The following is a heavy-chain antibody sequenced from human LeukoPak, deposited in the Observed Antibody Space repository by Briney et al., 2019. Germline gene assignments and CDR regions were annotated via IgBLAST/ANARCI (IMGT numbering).Heavy chain of an antibody. CDR2: INPNSGGT. CDR1: GYTFTGYY. CDR3: ARGKAYSSSTWFDP. Sequence: ASVKVSCKASGYTFTGYYMHWVRQAPGQGLEGMGWINPNSGGTNYAQKFQGRVTMTRDTSISTAYMELSRLRSDDTAVYYCARGKAYSSSTWFDPWGQGTLVTVSS. D-gene: IGHD6-6*01. J-gene: IGHJ5*02. V-gene: IGHV1-2*02.